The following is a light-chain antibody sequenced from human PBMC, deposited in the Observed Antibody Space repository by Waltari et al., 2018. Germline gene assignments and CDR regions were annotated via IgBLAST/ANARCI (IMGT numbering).Light chain of an antibody. CDR2: RAS. CDR3: QQHGTLPAT. V-gene: IGKV3-20*01. J-gene: IGKJ1*01. Sequence: EIVLTQSPGTASLSPGERVTLSCRASQSVGSSSLAWYQQKPGQAPSLLIYRASRRATGIPDRFSGSGSGTDFSLTISRLEPEDFAVYYCQQHGTLPATFGQGTKVEIK. CDR1: QSVGSSS.